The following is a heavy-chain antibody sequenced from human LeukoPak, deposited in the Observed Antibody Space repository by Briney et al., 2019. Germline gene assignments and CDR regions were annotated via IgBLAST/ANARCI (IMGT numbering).Heavy chain of an antibody. V-gene: IGHV4-61*02. CDR3: ARGGVTTSFDY. J-gene: IGHJ4*02. CDR1: GGSISSGSYY. Sequence: KSSETLSLTCTVSGGSISSGSYYWSWIRQPAGKGLEWIGRIYTSGSTNYNPSLKSRATISVDTSKNQFSLKLSSVTAADTAVYYCARGGVTTSFDYWGQGTLVTVSS. CDR2: IYTSGST. D-gene: IGHD2-21*02.